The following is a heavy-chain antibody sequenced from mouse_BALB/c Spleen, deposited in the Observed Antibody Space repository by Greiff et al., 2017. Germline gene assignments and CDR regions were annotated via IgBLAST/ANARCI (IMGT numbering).Heavy chain of an antibody. CDR3: TTFDY. CDR2: ISSGGSYT. Sequence: EVKLVESGGGLVKPGGSLKLSCAASGFTFSSYTMSWVRQTPEKRLEWVATISSGGSYTYYPDSVKGLFTISRDNAKNTLYLQMSSLKSEDTAMYYCTTFDYWGQGTTLTVSS. J-gene: IGHJ2*01. CDR1: GFTFSSYT. V-gene: IGHV5-6-4*01.